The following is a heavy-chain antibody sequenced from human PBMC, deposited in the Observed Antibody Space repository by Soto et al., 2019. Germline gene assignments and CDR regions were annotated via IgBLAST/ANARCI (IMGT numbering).Heavy chain of an antibody. V-gene: IGHV3-23*01. J-gene: IGHJ4*02. CDR2: ISGSGGST. D-gene: IGHD6-6*01. Sequence: GGSLRLSCAASGFTFSSYAMSWVRQAPGKGLEWVSAISGSGGSTYYADSVKGRFTISRDNSKNTLYLQMNSLRAEDTAVYYCAKESSIAARRFPRGLPFDYWGQGTLVTVSS. CDR3: AKESSIAARRFPRGLPFDY. CDR1: GFTFSSYA.